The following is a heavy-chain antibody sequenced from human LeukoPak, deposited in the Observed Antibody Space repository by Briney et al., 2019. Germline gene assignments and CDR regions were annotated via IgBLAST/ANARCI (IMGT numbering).Heavy chain of an antibody. D-gene: IGHD2-15*01. V-gene: IGHV3-30-3*01. J-gene: IGHJ4*02. Sequence: GGSLRLSCAASGFTFSSYAMHWVRKAPGKGLEWVAVISYDGSNKYYADSVKGRFTISRDNSKNTLYLQMNSLRAEDTAVYYCAKDNGYCSGGSCLRNTYYFDYWGQGTLVTVSS. CDR3: AKDNGYCSGGSCLRNTYYFDY. CDR1: GFTFSSYA. CDR2: ISYDGSNK.